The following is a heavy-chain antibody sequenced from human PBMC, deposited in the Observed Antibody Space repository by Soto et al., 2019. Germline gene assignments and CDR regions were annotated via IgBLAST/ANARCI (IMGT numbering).Heavy chain of an antibody. Sequence: QVQLQESGPGLVKPSQTLSLTCTVSGGSISSGGYYWSWIRQHPGKGLEWIGYIYYSGSTYYNPXRKSRVTISVXXSXNXXSLKLSSVTAADTAVYYCARVGVVVAATRSPWFDPWGQGTLVTVSS. J-gene: IGHJ5*02. CDR2: IYYSGST. D-gene: IGHD2-15*01. CDR3: ARVGVVVAATRSPWFDP. CDR1: GGSISSGGYY. V-gene: IGHV4-31*03.